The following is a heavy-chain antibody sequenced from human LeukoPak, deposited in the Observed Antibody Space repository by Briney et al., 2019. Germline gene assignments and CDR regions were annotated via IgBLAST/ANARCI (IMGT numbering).Heavy chain of an antibody. J-gene: IGHJ4*02. CDR3: ARDPLTPKIAAAGTGYY. CDR2: IKQDGSEK. D-gene: IGHD6-13*01. V-gene: IGHV3-7*01. CDR1: GFTFSSYW. Sequence: GGSLRPSCAASGFTFSSYWMSWVRQAPGKGLEWVANIKQDGSEKYYVDSVKGRFTISRDNAKNSLYLQMNSLRAEDTAVYYCARDPLTPKIAAAGTGYYWGQGTLVTVSS.